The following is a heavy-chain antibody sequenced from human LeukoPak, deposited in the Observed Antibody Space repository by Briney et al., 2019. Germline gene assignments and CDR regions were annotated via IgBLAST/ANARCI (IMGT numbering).Heavy chain of an antibody. CDR2: IYYSGST. CDR3: AKWPPYSREAFDI. V-gene: IGHV4-39*07. Sequence: SETLSLTYAVSGGSISSSSYYWGWIRQPPGKGLEWIGSIYYSGSTYYNPSLKSRVTISVDTSKNQFSLKLSSVTAADTAVYYCAKWPPYSREAFDIWGQGTMVTVSS. CDR1: GGSISSSSYY. J-gene: IGHJ3*02. D-gene: IGHD3-22*01.